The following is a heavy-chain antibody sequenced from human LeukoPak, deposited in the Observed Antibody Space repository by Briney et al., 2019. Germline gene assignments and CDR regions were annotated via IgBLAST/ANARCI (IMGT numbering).Heavy chain of an antibody. CDR3: AKAGVSSGYYLYYFDY. Sequence: GGSLRLSCAASGSTFSSYAMSWVRQAPGKGLEWVSAISGSGGSTYYADSVKGRFTISRDNSKNTLYLQMNSLRAEDTAVYYCAKAGVSSGYYLYYFDYWGQGTLVTVSS. J-gene: IGHJ4*02. CDR2: ISGSGGST. D-gene: IGHD3-22*01. V-gene: IGHV3-23*01. CDR1: GSTFSSYA.